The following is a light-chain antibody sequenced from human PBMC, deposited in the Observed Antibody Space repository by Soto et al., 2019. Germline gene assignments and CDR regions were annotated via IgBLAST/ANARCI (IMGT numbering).Light chain of an antibody. J-gene: IGKJ2*01. CDR3: MQALQTPST. CDR1: QSLLHSNGKNF. Sequence: DIALTQSPLSLPVIPGESASISCRSSQSLLHSNGKNFLDWYVQKPGQSPQLLIYLGSQRASGVPDKYSGSRSSADFTLKISKVEAEDVGIYYFMQALQTPSTFGQGTKLELK. V-gene: IGKV2-28*01. CDR2: LGS.